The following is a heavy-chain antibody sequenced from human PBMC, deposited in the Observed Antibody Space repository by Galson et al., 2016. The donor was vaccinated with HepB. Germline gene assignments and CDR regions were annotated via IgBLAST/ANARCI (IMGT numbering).Heavy chain of an antibody. D-gene: IGHD2-8*02. CDR3: ARTSYRECTGTRCVNFRYYYYYMDV. Sequence: SLRLSCAASGFTVSNYYMSWVRQAPGKGLGWVSVIFYGGTTYYADSVEGRFTISRDDSTNTLYLQMNSLTAEDTAVYFCARTSYRECTGTRCVNFRYYYYYMDVWGKGTTVTVSS. CDR1: GFTVSNYY. J-gene: IGHJ6*03. CDR2: IFYGGTT. V-gene: IGHV3-53*01.